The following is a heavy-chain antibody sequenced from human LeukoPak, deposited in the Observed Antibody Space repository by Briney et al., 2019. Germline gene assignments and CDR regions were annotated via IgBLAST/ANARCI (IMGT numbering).Heavy chain of an antibody. CDR1: GFTVSSNY. D-gene: IGHD1-26*01. Sequence: GGSLRLSCAASGFTVSSNYMSWVRQAPGKGLEWVSVIYSGGSTYYADSVKGRFTISRDNSKNTLYLQMNSLRAEDTAVYCCARVAVGATFFDYWGQGTLVTVSS. J-gene: IGHJ4*02. CDR2: IYSGGST. CDR3: ARVAVGATFFDY. V-gene: IGHV3-53*01.